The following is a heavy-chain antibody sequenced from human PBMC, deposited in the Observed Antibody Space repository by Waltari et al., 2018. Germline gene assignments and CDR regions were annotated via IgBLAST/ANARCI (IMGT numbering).Heavy chain of an antibody. J-gene: IGHJ4*02. CDR3: ARDKIWFGEFIDY. CDR1: GFTFSRYW. Sequence: EVQLVESGGGLVQPGGSLRLSCAASGFTFSRYWMSWVRQAPGKGLEWVAKIKQDGSEKDYVDSVRGRFTISRDNAKNSLYLQMNSLRAEDTAVYYCARDKIWFGEFIDYWGQGTLVTVSS. CDR2: IKQDGSEK. D-gene: IGHD3-10*01. V-gene: IGHV3-7*01.